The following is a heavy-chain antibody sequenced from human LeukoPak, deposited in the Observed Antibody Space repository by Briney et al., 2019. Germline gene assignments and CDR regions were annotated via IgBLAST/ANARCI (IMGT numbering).Heavy chain of an antibody. CDR1: GASITGHY. D-gene: IGHD3-16*01. V-gene: IGHV4-59*08. CDR3: ARHLGGGIYFDY. J-gene: IGHJ4*02. CDR2: IYYSGTT. Sequence: SETLSLTCTVSGASITGHYWSWIRQPPGKGLEWIGFIYYSGTTNYNPSLKSRVTISVDTPKNQFSLTLSSVTAADTAVYYCARHLGGGIYFDYWGQGTLVTVSS.